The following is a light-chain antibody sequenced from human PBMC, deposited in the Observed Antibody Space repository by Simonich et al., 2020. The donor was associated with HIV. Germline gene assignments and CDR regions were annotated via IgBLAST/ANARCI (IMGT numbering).Light chain of an antibody. V-gene: IGKV4-1*01. CDR2: WAS. J-gene: IGKJ4*01. CDR1: QSLLYSSNNKNY. Sequence: DIVMTQSPDSLAVSLGERATINCKSRQSLLYSSNNKNYLAWYQQKPGQPPKLLIYWASTRESGVPDRFSGSGSGTDFTLTISSLQAEDVAVYYCQQYYSPPLAFGGGTKVEIK. CDR3: QQYYSPPLA.